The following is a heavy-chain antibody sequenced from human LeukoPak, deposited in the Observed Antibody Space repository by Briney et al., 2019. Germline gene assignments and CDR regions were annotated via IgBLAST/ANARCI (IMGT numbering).Heavy chain of an antibody. V-gene: IGHV1-46*01. Sequence: ASVKVSCKASGYTFTSYYMHWVRQAPGQGLEWMGIINPSGGSTSYARKFQGRVTMTRDMSTSTVYMELSSLRSEDTAVYYCARGEYYYDSSGYYFYFQHWGQGTLVTVSS. CDR3: ARGEYYYDSSGYYFYFQH. CDR1: GYTFTSYY. CDR2: INPSGGST. D-gene: IGHD3-22*01. J-gene: IGHJ1*01.